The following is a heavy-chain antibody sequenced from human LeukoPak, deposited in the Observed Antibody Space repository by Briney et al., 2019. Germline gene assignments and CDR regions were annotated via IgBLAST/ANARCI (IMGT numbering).Heavy chain of an antibody. D-gene: IGHD4-17*01. CDR2: INPSGGST. CDR3: ASTATTGDTFDY. CDR1: GYTFTSYY. J-gene: IGHJ4*02. Sequence: GASVKVSCKASGYTFTSYYMHWVRQAPGQGLEWMGIINPSGGSTSYAQKFQGRVTMTRDTSTSTVYMELSSLRSEDTAVYYCASTATTGDTFDYWGQGTLVTVSS. V-gene: IGHV1-46*01.